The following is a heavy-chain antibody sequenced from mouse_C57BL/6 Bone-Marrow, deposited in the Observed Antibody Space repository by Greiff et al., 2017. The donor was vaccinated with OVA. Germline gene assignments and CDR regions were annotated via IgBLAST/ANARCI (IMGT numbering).Heavy chain of an antibody. CDR3: ARRRYGYYYAMDY. V-gene: IGHV1-64*01. J-gene: IGHJ4*01. Sequence: VQLQQPGAELVKPGASVKLSCKASGYTFTSYWMHWVKQRPGQGLEWIGMIHPNSGSTNYNAKFNSKATLTVDKSSSTAYMQLSSLTSEDSAVYYCARRRYGYYYAMDYWGQGTSVTVSS. CDR2: IHPNSGST. D-gene: IGHD1-1*01. CDR1: GYTFTSYW.